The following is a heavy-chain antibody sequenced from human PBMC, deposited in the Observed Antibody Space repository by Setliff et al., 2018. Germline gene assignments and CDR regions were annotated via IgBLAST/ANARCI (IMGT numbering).Heavy chain of an antibody. CDR1: GYTFTNYW. J-gene: IGHJ4*02. CDR3: ARLTPMADFDY. D-gene: IGHD5-18*01. Sequence: GESLKISCKGSGYTFTNYWIAWVRQMPGKGLEYMGIIYPADSDTRYSPSFQGQVTISADKSISTAYLQWSSLEASDTAMYYCARLTPMADFDYWGQGTLVTVSS. V-gene: IGHV5-51*01. CDR2: IYPADSDT.